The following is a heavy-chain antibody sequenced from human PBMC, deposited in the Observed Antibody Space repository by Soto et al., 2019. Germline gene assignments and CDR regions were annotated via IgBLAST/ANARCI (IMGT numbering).Heavy chain of an antibody. Sequence: QVQLVESGGCVVQPGRSLRLSCVTSGFTLSDHAMHWVRQPPGKAPEGVALTSDDGTNEFYADSVKGRFTISRDNSQSTVYLQMSSLRREDTALYYCAKDIGSGSHFNPRNPDFYNGRDVWGQGTRVPVSS. J-gene: IGHJ6*02. D-gene: IGHD3-10*01. CDR2: TSDDGTNE. V-gene: IGHV3-30*18. CDR1: GFTLSDHA. CDR3: AKDIGSGSHFNPRNPDFYNGRDV.